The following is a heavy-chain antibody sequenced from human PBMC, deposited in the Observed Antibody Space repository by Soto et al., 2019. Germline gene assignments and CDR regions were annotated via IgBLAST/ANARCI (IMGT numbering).Heavy chain of an antibody. CDR3: TRVSRDCSIGSCYPLN. V-gene: IGHV3-49*03. Sequence: EVQLVESGGGLVQPGRSLRLSCSGSGFTFGDYAISWFRQAPGRGLEWISFIRSMTYGGTTDYAPSLRDRFTISRDDSKTSAYLQMNSLKTEDTAVYYCTRVSRDCSIGSCYPLNWGQGTLVTVSS. CDR2: IRSMTYGGTT. CDR1: GFTFGDYA. D-gene: IGHD2-15*01. J-gene: IGHJ4*02.